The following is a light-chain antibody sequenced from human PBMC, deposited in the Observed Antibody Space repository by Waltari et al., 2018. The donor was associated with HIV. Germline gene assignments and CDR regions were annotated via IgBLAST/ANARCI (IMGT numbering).Light chain of an antibody. CDR1: SSDVDDYNY. Sequence: QSALTQPASVSGSPGQSITVSCTGISSDVDDYNYVSWYQQHPGIAPKLIIYKVYYRPSGIADRFSGSRYGNTASLTISGLQAEDEADYYCNSYTSNTSTYGFGPGTKVTVL. CDR3: NSYTSNTSTYG. J-gene: IGLJ1*01. CDR2: KVY. V-gene: IGLV2-14*03.